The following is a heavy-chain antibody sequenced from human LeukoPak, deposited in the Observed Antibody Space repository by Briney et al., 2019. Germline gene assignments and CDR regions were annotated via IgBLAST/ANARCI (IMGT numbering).Heavy chain of an antibody. D-gene: IGHD3-10*01. J-gene: IGHJ4*02. V-gene: IGHV1-2*02. Sequence: GASVKVSCTASGYTFTVYYMHWVRQAPGQGLEWMGWINPNSGGTNYAQKFQGRVTMTRDTSISTAYMELSRLRSDDTAVYYCARARGEYYYGSGSYQDYYFDYWGQGTLVTVSS. CDR3: ARARGEYYYGSGSYQDYYFDY. CDR2: INPNSGGT. CDR1: GYTFTVYY.